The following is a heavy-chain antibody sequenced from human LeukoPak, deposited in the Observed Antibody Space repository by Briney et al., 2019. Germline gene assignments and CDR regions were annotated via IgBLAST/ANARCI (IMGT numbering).Heavy chain of an antibody. CDR1: GGSISSSSDY. V-gene: IGHV4-39*01. Sequence: SQTLSLTCTVSGGSISSSSDYWGWIRQPPGKGLEWIGSIYYSGSTYYNPSLKSRVTISVDTSKNQFSLKLSSVTAADTAVYYCARRGVGGFGELFDYWGQGTLVTVSS. D-gene: IGHD3-10*01. CDR2: IYYSGST. J-gene: IGHJ4*02. CDR3: ARRGVGGFGELFDY.